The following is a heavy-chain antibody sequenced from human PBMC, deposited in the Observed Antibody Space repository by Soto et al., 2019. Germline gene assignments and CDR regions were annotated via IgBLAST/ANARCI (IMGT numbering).Heavy chain of an antibody. D-gene: IGHD3-10*01. J-gene: IGHJ6*04. V-gene: IGHV3-23*01. CDR1: GFRFDDYA. CDR2: ISGSGGST. CDR3: AKGGFGDYYYYGMDV. Sequence: PGGSLRLSCAASGFRFDDYAMHWVRQATGKGLEWVSAISGSGGSTYYANSVKGRFTISRDNSKNTLYLQMNSLRAEDTAVYYCAKGGFGDYYYYGMDVWGEGTTVTVSS.